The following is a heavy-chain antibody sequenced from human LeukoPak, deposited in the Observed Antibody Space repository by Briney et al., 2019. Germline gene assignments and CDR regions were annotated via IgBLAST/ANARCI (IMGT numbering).Heavy chain of an antibody. D-gene: IGHD3-9*01. Sequence: KPSETLSLTCAVYGGSFSGYYWSWIRQPPGKGLEWIGEINHIGSTNYNPSLKSRVTISVDTSKNQFSLKLSSVTAADTAVYYCAIGGRSRLRYFDWLTSAFDIWGQGTMVTVSS. J-gene: IGHJ3*02. CDR2: INHIGST. CDR3: AIGGRSRLRYFDWLTSAFDI. CDR1: GGSFSGYY. V-gene: IGHV4-34*01.